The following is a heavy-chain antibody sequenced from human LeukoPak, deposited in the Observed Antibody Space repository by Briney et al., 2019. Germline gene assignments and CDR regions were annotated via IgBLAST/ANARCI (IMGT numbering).Heavy chain of an antibody. Sequence: SETLPLTCTVSGGSVSSGSYYWSWIRQPPGKGLEWIGYIYYSGSTNYNPSLKSRVTISVDTSKNQFSLTLSSVTAADTAVYYCARLPSSSWYYFDYWGQGTLVTVSS. CDR1: GGSVSSGSYY. V-gene: IGHV4-61*01. CDR2: IYYSGST. D-gene: IGHD6-13*01. J-gene: IGHJ4*02. CDR3: ARLPSSSWYYFDY.